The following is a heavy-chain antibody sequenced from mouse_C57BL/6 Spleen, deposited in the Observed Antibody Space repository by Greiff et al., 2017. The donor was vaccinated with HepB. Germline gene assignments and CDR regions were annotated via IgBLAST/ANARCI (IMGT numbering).Heavy chain of an antibody. Sequence: QVQLQQPGAELVRPGTSVKLSCKASGYTFTSYWMHWVKQRPGQGLEWIGVIDPSDSYTNYNQKFKGKATLTVDTSSSTAYRQLSSLTSEDSAVYYCARREGGGYYGSSHFDYWGQGTTLTVSS. CDR3: ARREGGGYYGSSHFDY. CDR1: GYTFTSYW. CDR2: IDPSDSYT. V-gene: IGHV1-59*01. J-gene: IGHJ2*01. D-gene: IGHD1-1*01.